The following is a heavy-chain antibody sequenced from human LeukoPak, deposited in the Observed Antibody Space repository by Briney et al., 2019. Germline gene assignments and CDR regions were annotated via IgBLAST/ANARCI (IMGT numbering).Heavy chain of an antibody. J-gene: IGHJ3*02. CDR3: ARVVSGVGYAFDI. D-gene: IGHD7-27*01. CDR2: IYTSGST. CDR1: GGSISSSRYF. Sequence: SETLSLTCTVSGGSISSSRYFWNRVRQPAGKGLEWIGRIYTSGSTNYSPSLKSRVTISVDTSKNQFSLKLNSVTVADMAVYYCARVVSGVGYAFDIWGQGTMVTVSS. V-gene: IGHV4-61*02.